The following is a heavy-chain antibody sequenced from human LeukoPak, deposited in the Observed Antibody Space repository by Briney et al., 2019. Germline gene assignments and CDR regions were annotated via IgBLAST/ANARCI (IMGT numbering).Heavy chain of an antibody. CDR2: IHTSGST. J-gene: IGHJ5*02. CDR3: ARDRYYYDTNGYHSDFDN. Sequence: SETLSLTCTASGGSINMYYWSWIRQPAGKGLEWIGRIHTSGSTSYNPSLKSRVIMSVDTSKQQFSLKLRSVTAADTAVYYCARDRYYYDTNGYHSDFDNWGQGTLVTVSS. V-gene: IGHV4-4*07. CDR1: GGSINMYY. D-gene: IGHD3-22*01.